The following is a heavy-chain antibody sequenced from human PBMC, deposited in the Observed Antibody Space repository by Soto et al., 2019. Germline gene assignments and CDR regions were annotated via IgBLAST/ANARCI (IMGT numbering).Heavy chain of an antibody. CDR1: GDSNNSYY. D-gene: IGHD3-16*01. CDR2: ISYSGST. Sequence: SETLSLTCTVSGDSNNSYYWSWIRQSPGKGLEWIGYISYSGSTTYNPSLKSRVTISLHTSNNQFSLTLDSVTAADTAVDFCASARNFFFYYYEDHQYYPFSPPRRSSDL. V-gene: IGHV4-59*01. J-gene: IGHJ2*01. CDR3: ASARNFFFYYYEDHQYYPFSPPRRSSDL.